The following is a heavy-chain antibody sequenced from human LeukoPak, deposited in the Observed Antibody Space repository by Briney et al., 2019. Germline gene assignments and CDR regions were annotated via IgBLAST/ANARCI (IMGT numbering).Heavy chain of an antibody. V-gene: IGHV3-11*04. D-gene: IGHD2-2*01. CDR1: GFTFSDYF. J-gene: IGHJ4*02. CDR2: ISSSGNAI. CDR3: ARTSCYECGFDY. Sequence: PGGSLRLSCAASGFTFSDYFMTWIRQAPGKGLEWISYISSSGNAIYHADSVKGRFTISRDNAKNSLYLQLNSLRAEDTAVYYCARTSCYECGFDYWGQGTLVTVSS.